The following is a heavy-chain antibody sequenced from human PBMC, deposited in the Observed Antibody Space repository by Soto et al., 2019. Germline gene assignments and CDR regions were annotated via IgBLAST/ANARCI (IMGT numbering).Heavy chain of an antibody. CDR2: IIPILGIA. D-gene: IGHD5-18*01. Sequence: SVKVSCKASGGTFSSYTISWVRQAPGQGLEWMGRIIPILGIANYAQKFQGRVTITADKSTSTAYMGLSSLRSEDTAVYYCAREAHTAMVFYFDYWGQGTLVTVSS. CDR1: GGTFSSYT. V-gene: IGHV1-69*04. CDR3: AREAHTAMVFYFDY. J-gene: IGHJ4*02.